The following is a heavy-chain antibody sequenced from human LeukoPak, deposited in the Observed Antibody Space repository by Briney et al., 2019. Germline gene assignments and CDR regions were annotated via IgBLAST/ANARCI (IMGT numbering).Heavy chain of an antibody. J-gene: IGHJ6*02. D-gene: IGHD2-15*01. V-gene: IGHV3-48*02. CDR2: ISSSSSTI. CDR1: GFTFSSYS. CDR3: ARDSPIVVVAANDYGMDV. Sequence: GGSLRLSCAASGFTFSSYSMNWVRHAPGKGLEWVSYISSSSSTIYYADSVKGRFTISRDNAKNSLYLQMNSLRDEDTAVYYCARDSPIVVVAANDYGMDVWGQGTTVTVSS.